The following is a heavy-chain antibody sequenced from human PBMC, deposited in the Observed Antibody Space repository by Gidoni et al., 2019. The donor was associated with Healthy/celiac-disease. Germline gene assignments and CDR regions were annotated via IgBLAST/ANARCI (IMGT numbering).Heavy chain of an antibody. CDR2: IYYSGST. V-gene: IGHV4-39*01. CDR3: ARPRYYYDSSGYYSGYYFDY. D-gene: IGHD3-22*01. Sequence: QLQLQESGPGLVKPSETLSLTCTVSGGSISSSSYYWGWIRQPPGKGLEWIGSIYYSGSTYYNPSLKSRVTISVDTSKNQFSLKLSSVTAADTAVYYCARPRYYYDSSGYYSGYYFDYWGQGTLVTVSS. CDR1: GGSISSSSYY. J-gene: IGHJ4*02.